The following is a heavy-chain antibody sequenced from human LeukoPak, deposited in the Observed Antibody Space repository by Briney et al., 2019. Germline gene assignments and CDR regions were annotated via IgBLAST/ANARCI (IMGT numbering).Heavy chain of an antibody. D-gene: IGHD4-17*01. V-gene: IGHV3-53*01. CDR2: IYSGGST. Sequence: GGSLRLSCAASGFTVSSNYMSWVRQAPGKGLEWVSVIYSGGSTYYADSVKGRFTISRDNSKNTLYLQMNSLRAEDTAVYYCAREINDYGDSQGFDPWGQGTLVTVSS. CDR3: AREINDYGDSQGFDP. CDR1: GFTVSSNY. J-gene: IGHJ5*02.